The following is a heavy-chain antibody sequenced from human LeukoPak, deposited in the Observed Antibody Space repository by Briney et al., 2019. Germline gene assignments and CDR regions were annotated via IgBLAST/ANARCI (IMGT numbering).Heavy chain of an antibody. CDR2: IYSGGST. J-gene: IGHJ4*02. D-gene: IGHD3-10*01. Sequence: GGSLRLSCAASGFTVSSNYMSWVRQAPGKGLEWVSVIYSGGSTYYADSVKGRFTISRDNSKNTLYLQMNSLRAEDTAVYYCARVGREVYYFDYWGQGTLVTVSS. CDR3: ARVGREVYYFDY. CDR1: GFTVSSNY. V-gene: IGHV3-66*01.